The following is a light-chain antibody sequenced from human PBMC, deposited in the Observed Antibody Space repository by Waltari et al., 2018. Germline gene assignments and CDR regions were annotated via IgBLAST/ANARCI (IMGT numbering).Light chain of an antibody. CDR3: QQRYSWPPIT. J-gene: IGKJ5*01. CDR2: DAF. Sequence: EIVLTQSPANLSLSRGERATISCRASQSVVSYLAWYQQKPGQAPRLLIYDAFNRATGTPARFSGSGSGTDFTLTISSLEPEDFAVYYCQQRYSWPPITFGQGTRLEIK. CDR1: QSVVSY. V-gene: IGKV3-11*01.